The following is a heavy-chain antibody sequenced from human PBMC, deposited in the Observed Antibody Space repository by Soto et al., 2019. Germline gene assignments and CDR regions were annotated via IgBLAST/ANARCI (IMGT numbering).Heavy chain of an antibody. Sequence: QPGGSLRLSCAASEFTFSNYAMSWVRQAPGKGLEWVSSISDNGGTTYYADSVKGRFTISRDNSKNTLYLQMNSLRAEDTAVYYCARDRVVGSGWYVALYWGQGTLVTVSS. CDR2: ISDNGGTT. V-gene: IGHV3-23*01. CDR1: EFTFSNYA. CDR3: ARDRVVGSGWYVALY. J-gene: IGHJ4*02. D-gene: IGHD6-19*01.